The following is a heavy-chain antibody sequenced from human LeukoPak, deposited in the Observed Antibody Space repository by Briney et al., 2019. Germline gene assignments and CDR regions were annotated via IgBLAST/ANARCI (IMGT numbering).Heavy chain of an antibody. D-gene: IGHD3/OR15-3a*01. J-gene: IGHJ4*02. CDR1: GGSISSYY. CDR3: ARARYHTEMTYFRTVYYFDY. Sequence: SETLSLTCTVSGGSISSYYWSWIRQPPGKGVEWIGYIHYSGSTNYNPSLKSRVTISVDTSKNQFPLKLSSVTAADTAVYYCARARYHTEMTYFRTVYYFDYWGQGTLVTASS. V-gene: IGHV4-59*01. CDR2: IHYSGST.